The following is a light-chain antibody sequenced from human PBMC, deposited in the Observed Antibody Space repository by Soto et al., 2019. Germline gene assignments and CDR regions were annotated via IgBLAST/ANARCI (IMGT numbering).Light chain of an antibody. J-gene: IGKJ4*01. CDR3: QHRNGCPLT. CDR2: AAS. V-gene: IGKV1-9*01. CDR1: QGISSY. Sequence: DIQLTQSPSFLSASVGDRVTITCRASQGISSYLAWFQQKPGKAPKVLIYAASTLQSGVPSRFSGSGSGTEFTLTVSTLQPEDFAIYYCQHRNGCPLTFGGGTQVEIK.